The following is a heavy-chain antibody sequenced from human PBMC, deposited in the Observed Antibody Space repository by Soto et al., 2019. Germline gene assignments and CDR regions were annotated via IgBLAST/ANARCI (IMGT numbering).Heavy chain of an antibody. CDR3: ARGGTTGGLDV. CDR2: TSYDGSDK. D-gene: IGHD3-16*01. CDR1: GFTFRSYV. V-gene: IGHV3-30*05. J-gene: IGHJ1*01. Sequence: QVQLVESGGGVVQPGTSLRVSCVGSGFTFRSYVIHWVRQAPGKGLEWVALTSYDGSDKYYGDSVRGRFTISRDNSRNTVDLQMDSLRLEGTALSYCARGGTTGGLDVWGQGTLVSVSS.